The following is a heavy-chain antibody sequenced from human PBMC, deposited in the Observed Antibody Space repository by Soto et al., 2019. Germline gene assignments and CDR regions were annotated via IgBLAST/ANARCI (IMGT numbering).Heavy chain of an antibody. CDR2: VSTNGGTS. CDR1: GFTFSIYA. J-gene: IGHJ5*02. V-gene: IGHV3-64D*06. CDR3: VKDRAPRDGYKTQPGS. D-gene: IGHD5-12*01. Sequence: PGGSLRLSCSASGFTFSIYAMHWVRQAPGKGLEYVPAVSTNGGTSYYADSVKGRFTISRDNSRNTLYLQMNSLRPEDTAVYYCVKDRAPRDGYKTQPGSWGLGTLVTVSS.